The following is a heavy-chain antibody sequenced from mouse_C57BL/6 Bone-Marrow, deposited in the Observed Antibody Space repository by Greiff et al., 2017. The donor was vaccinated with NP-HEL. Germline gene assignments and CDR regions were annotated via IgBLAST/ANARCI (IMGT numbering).Heavy chain of an antibody. CDR3: ALHDYDVPNDV. J-gene: IGHJ1*03. CDR2: IHPNSGST. D-gene: IGHD2-4*01. CDR1: GYTFTSYW. V-gene: IGHV1-64*01. Sequence: VKLQQPGAELVKPGASVKLSCKASGYTFTSYWMHWVKQRPGQGLEWIGMIHPNSGSTNYNEKFKSKATLTVDKSSSTAYMQLSSLTSEDSAVYYCALHDYDVPNDVWGTGTTVTVSS.